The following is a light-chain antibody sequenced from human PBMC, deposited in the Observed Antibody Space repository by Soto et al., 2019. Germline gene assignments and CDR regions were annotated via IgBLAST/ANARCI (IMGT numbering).Light chain of an antibody. J-gene: IGLJ1*01. CDR1: SSDVGGYSR. Sequence: QSVLTQPASVSGSPGQSITISCTGTSSDVGGYSRVSWYQHHPGKAPKLMIYEVSDRPSGVSNRFSGSKSGNTASLTISGLQAEDEADYYCNSYTSSNTRVFGTGTK. CDR2: EVS. V-gene: IGLV2-14*01. CDR3: NSYTSSNTRV.